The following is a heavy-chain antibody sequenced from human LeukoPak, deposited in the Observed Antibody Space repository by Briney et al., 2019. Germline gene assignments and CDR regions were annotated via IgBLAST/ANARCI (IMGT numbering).Heavy chain of an antibody. V-gene: IGHV1-69*02. CDR1: GGTFSSYT. CDR2: IIPILGIA. Sequence: ASVKVSCKASGGTFSSYTISWVRQAPGQGLEWMGRIIPILGIANYAQKFQGRVTITADKSTSTAYMELSSLRSEDTAVYYCASKTTVTTDPFYYHMDVWGKGTTVTVSS. D-gene: IGHD4-17*01. J-gene: IGHJ6*03. CDR3: ASKTTVTTDPFYYHMDV.